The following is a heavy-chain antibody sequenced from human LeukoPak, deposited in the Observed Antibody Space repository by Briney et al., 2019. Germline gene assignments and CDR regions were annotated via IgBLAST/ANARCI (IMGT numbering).Heavy chain of an antibody. CDR1: GYSINNGYY. CDR3: ARGVDGYYYSSGYYYFDY. D-gene: IGHD3-22*01. Sequence: SETLSLTCTVSGYSINNGYYWGWIRQPPGKGLEWIGSIYHSGSTFYNPSLKSRVTISVDTSKNQLSLRLSSVTAADTAVYYCARGVDGYYYSSGYYYFDYWGQGTLVTVSS. J-gene: IGHJ4*02. V-gene: IGHV4-38-2*02. CDR2: IYHSGST.